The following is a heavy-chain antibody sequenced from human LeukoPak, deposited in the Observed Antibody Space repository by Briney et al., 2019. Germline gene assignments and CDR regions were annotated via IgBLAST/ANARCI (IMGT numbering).Heavy chain of an antibody. CDR3: VRDGGTDWYDP. Sequence: GGSLRLSCAASGFTISDYWMTWVRQAPGKGLEWVANIKQDASERTYVDSVKGRFTISRDNAKSSIFLQMNSLRVEDMATYYCVRDGGTDWYDPWGQGTLVSVSS. CDR2: IKQDASER. D-gene: IGHD3-16*01. CDR1: GFTISDYW. J-gene: IGHJ5*02. V-gene: IGHV3-7*01.